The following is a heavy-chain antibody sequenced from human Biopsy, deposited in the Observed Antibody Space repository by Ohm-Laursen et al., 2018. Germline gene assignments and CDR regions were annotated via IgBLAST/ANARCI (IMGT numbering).Heavy chain of an antibody. V-gene: IGHV4-59*07. CDR3: ARGSNDFGGLYFPR. CDR1: GGSISSYY. D-gene: IGHD4-23*01. J-gene: IGHJ4*02. CDR2: ISHTGYT. Sequence: SDTLSLTCTVSGGSISSYYWTWIRQPPGKGLEWIGHISHTGYTSYKSSLKSRVTISLDTSRKHFSLRLTSLAAADTTVYYCARGSNDFGGLYFPRWGQGTLLTVSS.